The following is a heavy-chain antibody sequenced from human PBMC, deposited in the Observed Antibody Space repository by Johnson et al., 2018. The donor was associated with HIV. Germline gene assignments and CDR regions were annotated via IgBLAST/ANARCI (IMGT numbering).Heavy chain of an antibody. V-gene: IGHV3-66*03. CDR3: AKERAYIRTFDI. J-gene: IGHJ3*02. CDR2: ISSSGSTI. D-gene: IGHD5-18*01. Sequence: VQLVESGGGLIQPGGSLRLSCAASGFTVSSNYMSWVRQAPGKGLEWVSYISSSGSTIYYADSVKGRFTISRDNSKNTLYLQMNSLRAEDTAVYYCAKERAYIRTFDIWGQGTLVTVSS. CDR1: GFTVSSNY.